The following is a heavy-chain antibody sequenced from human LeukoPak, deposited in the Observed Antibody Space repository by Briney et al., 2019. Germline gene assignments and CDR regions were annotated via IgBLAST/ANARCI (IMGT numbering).Heavy chain of an antibody. CDR2: ISYDGSNK. CDR3: ARDSAAMVATATDY. Sequence: GGSLRLSCAASRFTFSSYAMHWVRQAPGKGLEWVAVISYDGSNKYYADSVKGRFTISRDNSKNTLYLQMNSLRAEDTAVYYCARDSAAMVATATDYWGQGTLVTVSS. J-gene: IGHJ4*02. CDR1: RFTFSSYA. V-gene: IGHV3-30-3*01. D-gene: IGHD5-18*01.